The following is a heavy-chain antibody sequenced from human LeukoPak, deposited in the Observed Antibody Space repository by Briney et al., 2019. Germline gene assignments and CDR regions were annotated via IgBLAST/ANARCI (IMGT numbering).Heavy chain of an antibody. D-gene: IGHD1-14*01. CDR1: VGSINNYY. J-gene: IGHJ3*02. Sequence: SETLSLTCTVSVGSINNYYWSWIRQPPGKGLEWIGYIYYTGGETNYNPSLKSRLTISVDTSKNQFSLMLTSVTAADTAVYYCARHPGGTAAFDIWAQGTMVTVSS. CDR3: ARHPGGTAAFDI. CDR2: IYYTGGET. V-gene: IGHV4-59*08.